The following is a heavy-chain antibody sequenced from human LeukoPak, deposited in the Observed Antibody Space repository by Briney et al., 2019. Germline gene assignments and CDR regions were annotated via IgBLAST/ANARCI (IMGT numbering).Heavy chain of an antibody. CDR3: ARESLPADLRGYYYGMDV. CDR1: GFTFSSYA. V-gene: IGHV3-30*04. J-gene: IGHJ6*02. Sequence: GGSLRLSCAASGFTFSSYAMHWVRQAPGKGLEWVAVISYDGSNKYYADSVKGRFTISRDNSKNTLYLQMNSLRAEDTAVYYCARESLPADLRGYYYGMDVWGQGTTVTVSS. CDR2: ISYDGSNK.